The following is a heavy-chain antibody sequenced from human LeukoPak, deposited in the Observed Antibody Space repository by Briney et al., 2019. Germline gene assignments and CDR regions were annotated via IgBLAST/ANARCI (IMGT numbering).Heavy chain of an antibody. D-gene: IGHD2-21*01. J-gene: IGHJ3*02. CDR2: MSPSGST. CDR3: AKDRSINAFDI. V-gene: IGHV4-59*01. CDR1: SASISGDH. Sequence: SETLSLTCTVSSASISGDHWNWIQQPPGKGLEWIGYMSPSGSTNYNPSLKSRVTIFRDTSKNQFFLKLSAVTAADTAVYYYAKDRSINAFDIWGQGTVVTVSS.